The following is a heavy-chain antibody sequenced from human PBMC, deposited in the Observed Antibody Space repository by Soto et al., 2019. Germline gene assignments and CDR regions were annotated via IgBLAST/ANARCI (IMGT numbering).Heavy chain of an antibody. CDR1: GYSLSSYD. J-gene: IGHJ6*02. V-gene: IGHV3-30*18. D-gene: IGHD4-17*01. CDR2: VPNRGSDT. CDR3: AKGTVTNAHSDSDYYAMDV. Sequence: QVQLVESGGGVVQPGRSLRLSCAASGYSLSSYDIHWVRQAPGKGLEWVALVPNRGSDTYYVASVKGRFTVSRDNSKNTAYLQMSSLRVEDTAVYFCAKGTVTNAHSDSDYYAMDVWGQGTTVTVSS.